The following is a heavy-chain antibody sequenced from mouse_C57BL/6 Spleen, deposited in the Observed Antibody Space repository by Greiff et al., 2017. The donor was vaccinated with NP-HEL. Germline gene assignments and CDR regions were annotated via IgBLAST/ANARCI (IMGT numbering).Heavy chain of an antibody. CDR1: GYTFTSYW. CDR3: TPLYYGSSYNYFDY. Sequence: VHVKQSGTVLARPGASVKMSCKTSGYTFTSYWMHWVKQRPGQGLEWIGAIYPGNSDTSYNQKFKGKAKLTAVTSASTAYMELSSLTNEDSAVYYCTPLYYGSSYNYFDYWGQGTTLTVSS. J-gene: IGHJ2*01. V-gene: IGHV1-5*01. CDR2: IYPGNSDT. D-gene: IGHD1-1*01.